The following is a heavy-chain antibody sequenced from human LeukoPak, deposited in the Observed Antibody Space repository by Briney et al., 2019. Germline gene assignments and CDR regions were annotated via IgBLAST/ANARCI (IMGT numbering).Heavy chain of an antibody. CDR1: GFTFSSYG. D-gene: IGHD6-6*01. CDR3: AKDLSDSSDY. CDR2: ISYDGSNK. J-gene: IGHJ4*02. Sequence: PGRSLRLSCAASGFTFSSYGMHWVRQAPGKGLEWVAVISYDGSNKYYADSVKGRFTISRDNSKNTLYLQMNSLRAEDTAVYYCAKDLSDSSDYWGQGTLVTVSS. V-gene: IGHV3-30*18.